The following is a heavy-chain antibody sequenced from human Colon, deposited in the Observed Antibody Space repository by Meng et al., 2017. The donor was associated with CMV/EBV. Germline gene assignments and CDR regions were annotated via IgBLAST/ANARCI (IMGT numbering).Heavy chain of an antibody. V-gene: IGHV3-53*01. J-gene: IGHJ4*02. Sequence: GGSLRLSCVVSGFSASTNYMSWVRQAPGKGLEWVSGIYSGDSRQYADSVKGRFAISRDNSENSLYLHMNSLRANDTAVYYCARRGTRGRSFDYWGQGTLVTVSS. CDR3: ARRGTRGRSFDY. CDR1: GFSASTNY. CDR2: IYSGDSR. D-gene: IGHD3-10*01.